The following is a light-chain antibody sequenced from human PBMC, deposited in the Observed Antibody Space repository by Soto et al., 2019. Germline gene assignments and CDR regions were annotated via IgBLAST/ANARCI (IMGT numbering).Light chain of an antibody. CDR1: SSDVGSYNL. Sequence: QSALTQPASVSGSPGQSITISCTGNSSDVGSYNLVSWYQQHPGKAPKLMIYEGNKRPSGVSNRFSGSKSGNTASLTISGLQAEDEADYYCCSYAGSSTYVVFGGGTQLTVL. CDR3: CSYAGSSTYVV. J-gene: IGLJ2*01. V-gene: IGLV2-23*01. CDR2: EGN.